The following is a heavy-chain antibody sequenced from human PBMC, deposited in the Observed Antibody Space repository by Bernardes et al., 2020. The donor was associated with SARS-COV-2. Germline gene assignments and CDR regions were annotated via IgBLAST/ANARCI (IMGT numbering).Heavy chain of an antibody. CDR2: IYYSGST. Sequence: SETLSLTCTVSGGSISSSSYYWGWIRQPPGKGLEWIGSIYYSGSTYYNPSLKSRVTISVDTSKNQFSLKLSSVTAADTAVYYCARAGRAIFGVVTPFDYWGQGTLVTVSS. CDR1: GGSISSSSYY. D-gene: IGHD3-3*01. CDR3: ARAGRAIFGVVTPFDY. V-gene: IGHV4-39*07. J-gene: IGHJ4*02.